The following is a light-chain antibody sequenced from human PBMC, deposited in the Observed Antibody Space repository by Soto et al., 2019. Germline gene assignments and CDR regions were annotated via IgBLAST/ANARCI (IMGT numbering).Light chain of an antibody. Sequence: EIVLTQSPGTLSLSPGERATLSCRASQSVTSNYLAWYQQRPGQAPRLLIYAASRRATGIPDRFSGSGSETDFTLTISRLEPEDFAVYYCQQYGNSPWTFGQGTKVDIE. CDR3: QQYGNSPWT. CDR2: AAS. CDR1: QSVTSNY. J-gene: IGKJ1*01. V-gene: IGKV3-20*01.